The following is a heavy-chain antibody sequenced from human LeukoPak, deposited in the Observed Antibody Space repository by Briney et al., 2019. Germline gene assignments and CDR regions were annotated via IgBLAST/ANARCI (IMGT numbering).Heavy chain of an antibody. CDR2: IYYSGST. D-gene: IGHD6-19*01. CDR1: GGSIRSSSNYY. J-gene: IGHJ5*02. CDR3: ARAVAGPDRSRRYNWFDP. V-gene: IGHV4-39*01. Sequence: PSETLSLTCTVSGGSIRSSSNYYWGWIRQPPGKGLEWIGSIYYSGSTYYNPSLKSRVTISVDTSKNQFSLKLSSVTAADTAVYYCARAVAGPDRSRRYNWFDPWGQGTLVTVSS.